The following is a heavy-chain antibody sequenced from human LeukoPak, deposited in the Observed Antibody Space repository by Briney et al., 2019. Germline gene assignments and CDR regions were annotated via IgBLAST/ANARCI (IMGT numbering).Heavy chain of an antibody. J-gene: IGHJ4*02. D-gene: IGHD1-20*01. CDR3: ARHNWNDGDF. CDR1: GGSVSSSSFY. Sequence: SETQSLTCTVSGGSVSSSSFYWGWIRQPPGKGLEWIGSLYYSGSTYYNPSLKSRVTISVDTSKNQFSLKLSSVTAADTAVYYCARHNWNDGDFWGQGTLVTVFS. V-gene: IGHV4-39*01. CDR2: LYYSGST.